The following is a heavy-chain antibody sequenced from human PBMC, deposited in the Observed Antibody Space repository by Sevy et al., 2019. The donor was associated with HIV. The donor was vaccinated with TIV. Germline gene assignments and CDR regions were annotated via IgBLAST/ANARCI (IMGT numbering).Heavy chain of an antibody. Sequence: ASVKVSCKASGYTFTSYGISWVRQAPGQGLEWMGWISAYNGNTNYAQKLQGRVTMTTDTSTSTAYMELRSLRSDDTARYYCARDLMYYYDSSGYWGAYNWFDPWGQGTLVTVSS. CDR1: GYTFTSYG. J-gene: IGHJ5*02. CDR3: ARDLMYYYDSSGYWGAYNWFDP. CDR2: ISAYNGNT. D-gene: IGHD3-22*01. V-gene: IGHV1-18*01.